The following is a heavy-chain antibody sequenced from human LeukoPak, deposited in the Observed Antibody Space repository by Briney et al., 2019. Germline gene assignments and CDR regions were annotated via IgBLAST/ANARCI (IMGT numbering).Heavy chain of an antibody. CDR1: GFTFSSYA. CDR2: ISGSGGST. V-gene: IGHV3-23*01. CDR3: AKTVSPYYYDSSGYS. Sequence: GGSLRLSCAASGFTFSSYAMSWVRQAPGKGLEWVSAISGSGGSTYYADSVKGRFTISRDNSKNTLYLQMNSLRAEDAAVYYCAKTVSPYYYDSSGYSWGQGTLVTVSS. D-gene: IGHD3-22*01. J-gene: IGHJ5*02.